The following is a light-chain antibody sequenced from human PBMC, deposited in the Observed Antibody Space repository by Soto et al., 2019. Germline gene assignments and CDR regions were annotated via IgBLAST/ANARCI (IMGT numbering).Light chain of an antibody. V-gene: IGLV1-51*02. J-gene: IGLJ3*02. Sequence: QSVLTQPPSVSAAPGQKVTISCSGSSSNIGENYVSWYQQLPGTAPKLLIYQNNKRPSGIPDRFSGSKSGTSATLGITGLQTGDEADYYCGTWDSSLSAWVFGGWTKVTVL. CDR3: GTWDSSLSAWV. CDR2: QNN. CDR1: SSNIGENY.